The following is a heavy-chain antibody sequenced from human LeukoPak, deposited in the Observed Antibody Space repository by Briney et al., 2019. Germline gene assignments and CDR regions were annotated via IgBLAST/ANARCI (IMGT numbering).Heavy chain of an antibody. CDR2: INWSGAST. D-gene: IGHD6-6*01. CDR1: GFNFDYYG. CDR3: AGTQVYRPRLYYYYMDV. Sequence: GGSLRLSCAASGFNFDYYGMSWVRQAPGKGVEWVSGINWSGASTGYADSVKGRFTISRDNAKNSLYLQMSSLRAEDTALYYCAGTQVYRPRLYYYYMDVWGKGTTVTVSS. V-gene: IGHV3-20*04. J-gene: IGHJ6*03.